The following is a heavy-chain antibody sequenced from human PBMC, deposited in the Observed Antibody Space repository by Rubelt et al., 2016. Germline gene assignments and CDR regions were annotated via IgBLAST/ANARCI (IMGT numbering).Heavy chain of an antibody. J-gene: IGHJ6*02. CDR2: GTA. D-gene: IGHD3-10*01. V-gene: IGHV1-69*01. CDR3: ARSGGYYYYYGMDV. Sequence: GTANYAQKFQGRVTITADESTSTAYMELSSLRSEDTAVYYCARSGGYYYYYGMDVWGQGTTVTVSS.